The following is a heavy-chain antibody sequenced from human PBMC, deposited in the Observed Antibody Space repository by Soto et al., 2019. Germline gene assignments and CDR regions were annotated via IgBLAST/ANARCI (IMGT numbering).Heavy chain of an antibody. V-gene: IGHV1-69*13. D-gene: IGHD1-26*01. CDR2: IIPIYGTA. CDR1: GGTFSSFT. Sequence: GASVKVSCKASGGTFSSFTISWVRQAPGQRLEWMGGIIPIYGTANYAQKFQGRVTITAVAYTRTAYMELSSLRSEDTAVYYCAKDRRADWESYYYYAMDVWGQGTTVTVSS. J-gene: IGHJ6*02. CDR3: AKDRRADWESYYYYAMDV.